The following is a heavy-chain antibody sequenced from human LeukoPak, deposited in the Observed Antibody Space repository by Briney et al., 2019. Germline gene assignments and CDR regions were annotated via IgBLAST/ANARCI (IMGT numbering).Heavy chain of an antibody. Sequence: SETLSLTCAVYGGSFSDYYWSWIRQPPGKGLEWIGEINHSGSTNYNPSLKSRVTISVDTSKNQFSLKLSSVTAADTAVYYCARGRRYSSGWAPGYAFDIWGQGTMVTVSS. V-gene: IGHV4-34*01. D-gene: IGHD6-19*01. CDR1: GGSFSDYY. CDR3: ARGRRYSSGWAPGYAFDI. CDR2: INHSGST. J-gene: IGHJ3*02.